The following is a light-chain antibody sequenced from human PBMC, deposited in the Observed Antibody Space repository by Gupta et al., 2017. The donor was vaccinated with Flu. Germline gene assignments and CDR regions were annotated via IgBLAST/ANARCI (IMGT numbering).Light chain of an antibody. CDR2: AAS. J-gene: IGKJ2*02. CDR1: QSISTY. V-gene: IGKV1-39*01. CDR3: QQSYNRFCT. Sequence: PSSLSASVGDRVTITCRASQSISTYLNWYQQKPGTAPKLLIYAASTLQSGVPSRFSGSGSGTDFTLTISSLQPEDFATYYCQQSYNRFCTFGQGTKLEIK.